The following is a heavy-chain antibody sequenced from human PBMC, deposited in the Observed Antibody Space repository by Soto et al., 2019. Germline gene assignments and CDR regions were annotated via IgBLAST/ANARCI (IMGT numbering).Heavy chain of an antibody. CDR2: IYYRGST. CDR1: CGSINSGGYE. J-gene: IGHJ4*02. CDR3: AGYCLNQGIDF. V-gene: IGHV4-31*02. D-gene: IGHD3-22*01. Sequence: SHTLSLAWTISCGSINSGGYELSWIRQHPGKGLEGIGYIYYRGSTYYNPSLKGRVTISLDPSKNEFSLKLLTLTAADTAVDDFAGYCLNQGIDFWGQGTLVTVSS.